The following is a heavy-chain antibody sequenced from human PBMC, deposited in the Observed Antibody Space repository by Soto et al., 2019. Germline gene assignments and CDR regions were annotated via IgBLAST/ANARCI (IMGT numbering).Heavy chain of an antibody. CDR3: AMGGIAATTAVWFEP. V-gene: IGHV6-1*01. D-gene: IGHD6-13*01. CDR2: TYYRSKWYN. J-gene: IGHJ5*02. Sequence: PSQTLSLTCAISGDSVSSNSAAWNWIRQSPSRGLEWLGRTYYRSKWYNDYAVSVKSRITINPGTSKNQFSLQLNSVTPEDTAVYYCAMGGIAATTAVWFEPWGQGTLVTVSS. CDR1: GDSVSSNSAA.